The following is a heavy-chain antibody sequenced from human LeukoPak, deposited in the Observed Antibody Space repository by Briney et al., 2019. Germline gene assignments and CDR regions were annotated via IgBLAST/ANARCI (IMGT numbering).Heavy chain of an antibody. D-gene: IGHD3-10*01. CDR2: ISAYNGNT. CDR3: ASTYGSGSYYQYNWFDP. V-gene: IGHV1-18*01. Sequence: GASVKVSCKASGYTFTSYGISRVRQAPGQGLEWVGWISAYNGNTNYAQKLQGRVTMTTDTSTSTAYMELRSLRSDDTAVYYCASTYGSGSYYQYNWFDPWGQGTLVTVSS. CDR1: GYTFTSYG. J-gene: IGHJ5*02.